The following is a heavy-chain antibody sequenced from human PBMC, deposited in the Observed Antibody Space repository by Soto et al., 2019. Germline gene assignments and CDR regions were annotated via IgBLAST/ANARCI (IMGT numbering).Heavy chain of an antibody. V-gene: IGHV4-39*01. D-gene: IGHD6-19*01. CDR2: IYYSGST. CDR1: GGSIRSSGYY. Sequence: QLQLQESGPGLVKPSETLSLTCTVSGGSIRSSGYYWGWIRQPPGKGLECIGSIYYSGSTYYNPFLKSRVTISVDTSKNQFSLKLSSVTAADTAVYYCARQRLGSGWVGNAFDIWGQGTMVTVSS. J-gene: IGHJ3*02. CDR3: ARQRLGSGWVGNAFDI.